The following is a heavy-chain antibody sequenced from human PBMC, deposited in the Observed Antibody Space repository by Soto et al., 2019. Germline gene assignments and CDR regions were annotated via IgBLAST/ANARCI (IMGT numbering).Heavy chain of an antibody. CDR3: ARLRLTGYFDY. J-gene: IGHJ4*02. CDR1: GFTFSDHY. V-gene: IGHV3-11*05. Sequence: QVQLVEPGGGLVKPGGSLRLSCVASGFTFSDHYMTWIRQAPGKGLEWLSYISTSSSYTNYADSVKGRFTISRDNAMNSLYLQMNSLRAEDTAVYYCARLRLTGYFDYWGQGTLVTVSP. CDR2: ISTSSSYT.